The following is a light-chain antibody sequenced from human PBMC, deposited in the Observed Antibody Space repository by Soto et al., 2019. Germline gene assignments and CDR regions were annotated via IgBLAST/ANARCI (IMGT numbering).Light chain of an antibody. CDR3: LLSYNDARYVL. CDR1: TGTVTSGHY. V-gene: IGLV7-46*01. Sequence: QAVVTQEPSLTVSPGGTVTLTCGSSTGTVTSGHYPYWFQQKPGQAPRTLIYDTNNKHSWTPDRFSGSLLGDKAALTLSGAQPEDEADSYCLLSYNDARYVLFGGGTKVTVL. J-gene: IGLJ2*01. CDR2: DTN.